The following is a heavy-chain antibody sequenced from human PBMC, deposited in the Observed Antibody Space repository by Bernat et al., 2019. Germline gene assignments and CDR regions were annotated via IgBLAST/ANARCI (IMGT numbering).Heavy chain of an antibody. CDR2: IYSGGST. CDR1: GFTFSGSA. V-gene: IGHV3-66*02. Sequence: EVQLVESGGGLVQPGGSLKLSCAASGFTFSGSAMHWVRQAPGKGLEWVSVIYSGGSTYYADSVKGRFTVSRDNSKNTLYLQMNSLRAEDTAVYYCARGLLSGTYRNFDYWGQGTLVTVSS. D-gene: IGHD1-26*01. CDR3: ARGLLSGTYRNFDY. J-gene: IGHJ4*02.